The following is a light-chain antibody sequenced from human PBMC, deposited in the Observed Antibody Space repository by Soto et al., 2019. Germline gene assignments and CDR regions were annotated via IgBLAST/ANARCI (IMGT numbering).Light chain of an antibody. CDR2: WAS. J-gene: IGKJ1*01. V-gene: IGKV4-1*01. CDR3: PQYYSTPPTWT. Sequence: DIVMTQSPDSLAVSLGERATINCKSSQSVLYSSNNKNYLAWYQQKPGQPPKLLIYWASTRESGVPDRFSGSWSGTAFSLTISSLQAEDVAVYYCPQYYSTPPTWTFGQGTKVEIK. CDR1: QSVLYSSNNKNY.